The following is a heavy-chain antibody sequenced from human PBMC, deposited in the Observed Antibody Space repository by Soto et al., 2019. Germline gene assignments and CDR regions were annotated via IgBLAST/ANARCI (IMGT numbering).Heavy chain of an antibody. CDR2: ISGSRSYI. CDR1: AFIFSSYS. CDR3: ALGYYFAMDV. J-gene: IGHJ6*02. D-gene: IGHD3-16*01. V-gene: IGHV3-21*01. Sequence: EVQLVESGGGLVKPGGSLRLSCAASAFIFSSYSMNWVRQAPEKGMEWVSSISGSRSYIYFADSVKGRFTVSRDNAKNSMYLLMHSRRAEDTAVYYCALGYYFAMDVWGQGTTVIVS.